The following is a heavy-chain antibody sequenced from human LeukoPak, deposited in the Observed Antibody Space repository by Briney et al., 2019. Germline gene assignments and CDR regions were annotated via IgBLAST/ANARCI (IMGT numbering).Heavy chain of an antibody. CDR1: GFIFDSYA. Sequence: GSLRLSCSASGFIFDSYAMHWVRQAPGKGLEWVAITSSNGRNKYHIGSVKGRFSISRDNANNSLHLQMSSLRAEGTAFYYCARVAAAVPDQWGQGTLVTVSS. J-gene: IGHJ5*02. V-gene: IGHV3-30*03. CDR3: ARVAAAVPDQ. CDR2: TSSNGRNK. D-gene: IGHD6-13*01.